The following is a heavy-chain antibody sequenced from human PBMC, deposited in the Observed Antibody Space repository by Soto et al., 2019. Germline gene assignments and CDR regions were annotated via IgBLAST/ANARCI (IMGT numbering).Heavy chain of an antibody. Sequence: ASVNVSFKSSGGTFISYSISWVRQAPGQGLEWMGGIIPIFGTANYAQKFQGRVTVTADESTCTAYMELSSLRSEDTAVYYCAREGEGGIFAFYWGQGTLVTVS. CDR1: GGTFISYS. CDR2: IIPIFGTA. J-gene: IGHJ4*02. V-gene: IGHV1-69*13. CDR3: AREGEGGIFAFY. D-gene: IGHD3-3*01.